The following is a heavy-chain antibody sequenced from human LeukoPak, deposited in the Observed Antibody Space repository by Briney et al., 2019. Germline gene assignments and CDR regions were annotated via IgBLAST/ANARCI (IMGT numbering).Heavy chain of an antibody. CDR3: ARGPGYCSGGSCYGAGNYSRPFDY. D-gene: IGHD2-15*01. Sequence: SETLSLTCAVYSGSFSGYYWSWIRQPPGKGLEWIGEINHSGSTNYNPSLKSRVTISVDTSKNQFSLKLSSVTAADTAVYYCARGPGYCSGGSCYGAGNYSRPFDYWGQGTLVTVSS. J-gene: IGHJ4*02. CDR1: SGSFSGYY. CDR2: INHSGST. V-gene: IGHV4-34*01.